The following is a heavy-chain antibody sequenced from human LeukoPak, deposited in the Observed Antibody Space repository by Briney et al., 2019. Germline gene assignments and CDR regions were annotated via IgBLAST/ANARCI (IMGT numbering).Heavy chain of an antibody. D-gene: IGHD6-13*01. Sequence: SETLSLTCAVYGGSFSGNYWSWIRQPPGKGLEWIGDINHSGTTNYSPSLKSRVTISVNTSKNQFSLKLSSVTAADTAVYYCAGRRKIAAPVDPWGQGTLVTVSS. CDR3: AGRRKIAAPVDP. V-gene: IGHV4-34*01. CDR2: INHSGTT. CDR1: GGSFSGNY. J-gene: IGHJ5*02.